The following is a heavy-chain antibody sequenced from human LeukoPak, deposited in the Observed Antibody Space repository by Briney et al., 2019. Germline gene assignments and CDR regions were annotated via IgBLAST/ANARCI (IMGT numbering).Heavy chain of an antibody. D-gene: IGHD2-2*01. CDR1: GGTFSSYA. V-gene: IGHV1-69*13. CDR2: IIPIFGTA. CDR3: ARDRSGHCSSTSCLSPFDP. Sequence: SVKVSCKASGGTFSSYAISWVRQAPGQGLEWMGGIIPIFGTASYAQKFQGRVTITADESTSTAYMELSSLRSEDTAVYYCARDRSGHCSSTSCLSPFDPWGQGTLVTVSS. J-gene: IGHJ5*02.